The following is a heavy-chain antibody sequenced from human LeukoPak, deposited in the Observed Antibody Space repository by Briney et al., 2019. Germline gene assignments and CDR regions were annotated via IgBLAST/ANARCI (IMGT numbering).Heavy chain of an antibody. Sequence: PSQTLSLTCTVSGGSISSGSYYWSWIRQPAGKGLEWIGRICTSGSTNYNPSLKSRVTISVDTSKNQFSLKLSSVTAADTAVYYCARDPSWEYYDSSGYYYVWGQGTLVTVSS. CDR2: ICTSGST. CDR1: GGSISSGSYY. V-gene: IGHV4-61*02. CDR3: ARDPSWEYYDSSGYYYV. J-gene: IGHJ4*02. D-gene: IGHD3-22*01.